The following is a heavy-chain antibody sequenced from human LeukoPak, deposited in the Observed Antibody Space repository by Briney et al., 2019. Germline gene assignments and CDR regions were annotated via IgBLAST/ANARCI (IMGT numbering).Heavy chain of an antibody. CDR3: ARESLSIAARPGPRNWYFDL. D-gene: IGHD6-6*01. CDR2: IHYSGST. V-gene: IGHV4-39*07. J-gene: IGHJ2*01. CDR1: GGSISSSRYY. Sequence: SETLSLTCTVSGGSISSSRYYWGWIRQPPGKGLEWIGSIHYSGSTSYNPSLKSRVTVSVDTSENQFSLKLSSVTAADTAVYYCARESLSIAARPGPRNWYFDLWGRGTLVTVSS.